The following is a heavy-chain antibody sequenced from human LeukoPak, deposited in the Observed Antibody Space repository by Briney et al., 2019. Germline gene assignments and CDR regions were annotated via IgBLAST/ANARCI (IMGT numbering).Heavy chain of an antibody. Sequence: PSGTLSLTCTVSGGSVNSGSYFWSWIRQPPGKGLEWIGYIQNSARTNYNPSLESRVTISVDSSKDQFSLRLSSVTAADTAVYYCATDYSNFYGMDVWGQGTTVTVSS. D-gene: IGHD4-11*01. V-gene: IGHV4-61*01. CDR3: ATDYSNFYGMDV. J-gene: IGHJ6*02. CDR2: IQNSART. CDR1: GGSVNSGSYF.